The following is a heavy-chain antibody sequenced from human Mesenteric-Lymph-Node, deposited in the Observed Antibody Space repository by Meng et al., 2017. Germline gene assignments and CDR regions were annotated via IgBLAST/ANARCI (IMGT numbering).Heavy chain of an antibody. CDR1: GFTFSSYW. CDR2: ISGSGDTS. Sequence: GESLKISCAASGFTFSSYWMSWVRQAPGKGLEWGSHISGSGDTSHYTDSVKGRFSISRDNSRNTLYLQMNSLTAEDTAVYYCARGTITPPGTGWGCFCDFWGLGTLVTVSS. D-gene: IGHD1-1*01. V-gene: IGHV3-23*01. CDR3: ARGTITPPGTGWGCFCDF. J-gene: IGHJ4*02.